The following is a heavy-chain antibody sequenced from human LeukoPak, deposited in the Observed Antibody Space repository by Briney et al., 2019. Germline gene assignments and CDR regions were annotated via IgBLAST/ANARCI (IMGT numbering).Heavy chain of an antibody. V-gene: IGHV4-4*07. CDR2: FYTSGSA. J-gene: IGHJ4*02. D-gene: IGHD2-2*01. CDR1: GYSISSSY. CDR3: ARGGGASPSDS. Sequence: SETLSLTCTVSGYSISSSYWSWIRQPAGKGLEWIGRFYTSGSANYNPSLKSRVSMSVDTSKNQLSLKLTSVTAADPAVYYCARGGGASPSDSGGQEILVTVSS.